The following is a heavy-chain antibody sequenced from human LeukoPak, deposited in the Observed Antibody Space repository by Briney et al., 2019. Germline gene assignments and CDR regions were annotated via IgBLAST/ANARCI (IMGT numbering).Heavy chain of an antibody. V-gene: IGHV3-33*01. Sequence: GGSVRLSCAASGFTFSSYGMHWVRQAPGKGLGWVAFIWYDGSNKYYTDSVKGRLTISRDNSNNTLYLPMNSLTDADTAVCYCAREGAGVAYNFDYWGQGTLVTVSS. CDR1: GFTFSSYG. CDR2: IWYDGSNK. D-gene: IGHD1-26*01. J-gene: IGHJ4*02. CDR3: AREGAGVAYNFDY.